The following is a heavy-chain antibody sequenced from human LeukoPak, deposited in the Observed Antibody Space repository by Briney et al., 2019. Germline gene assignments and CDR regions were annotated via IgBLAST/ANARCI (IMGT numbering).Heavy chain of an antibody. Sequence: ASVKVSCKASGYTFTSYGISWVRQAPGQGLEWMGWISAYNGNTNYAQKLQGRVTMTTDTSTSTAYMELRSLRSDDTAVYYCARGRADYGDYVRYYGMDVWGQGTTVTVSS. J-gene: IGHJ6*02. CDR2: ISAYNGNT. D-gene: IGHD4-17*01. V-gene: IGHV1-18*01. CDR1: GYTFTSYG. CDR3: ARGRADYGDYVRYYGMDV.